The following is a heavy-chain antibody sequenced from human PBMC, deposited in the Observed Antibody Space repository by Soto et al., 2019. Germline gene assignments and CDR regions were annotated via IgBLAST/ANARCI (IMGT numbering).Heavy chain of an antibody. D-gene: IGHD2-15*01. CDR3: ARGPGGPDGPGDY. J-gene: IGHJ4*02. Sequence: QVQLVQSGAEVKKPGASVKVSCKASGYTFTSYAMHWVRQAPGQRLEWMGWINAGNGNTKYSQKFQDRVTITRDTAAVTAYMELSSLRSEDTAVYYCARGPGGPDGPGDYWGQGTLVTVSS. CDR1: GYTFTSYA. V-gene: IGHV1-3*01. CDR2: INAGNGNT.